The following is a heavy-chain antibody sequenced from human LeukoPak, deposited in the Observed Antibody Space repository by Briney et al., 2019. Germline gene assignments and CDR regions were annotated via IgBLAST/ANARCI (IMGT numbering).Heavy chain of an antibody. J-gene: IGHJ4*02. CDR1: GFTFSSYW. V-gene: IGHV3-74*01. Sequence: GGSLRLSCAASGFTFSSYWMHWVRQAPGKGLVWVSRINSDGSSTSYADSVKGRFTISRDNSKNTLYLQMNSLRAEDTAVYYCAKGNGDWEYFDYWGQGTLVTVSS. CDR2: INSDGSST. D-gene: IGHD4-17*01. CDR3: AKGNGDWEYFDY.